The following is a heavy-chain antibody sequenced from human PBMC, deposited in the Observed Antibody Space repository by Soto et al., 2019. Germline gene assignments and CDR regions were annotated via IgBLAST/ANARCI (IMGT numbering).Heavy chain of an antibody. CDR1: GYTFTSYA. Sequence: QVQLVQSGAEEKKPGASVKVSCKASGYTFTSYAMHWVRQAPGQRVEWMGWINAGNGNTKYSQKVQGRVTITRDTSASTAYMTLSSLRSEDTAVYYCARGITLPTPLDYWGQGTLVTVSS. CDR2: INAGNGNT. CDR3: ARGITLPTPLDY. D-gene: IGHD1-20*01. J-gene: IGHJ4*02. V-gene: IGHV1-3*05.